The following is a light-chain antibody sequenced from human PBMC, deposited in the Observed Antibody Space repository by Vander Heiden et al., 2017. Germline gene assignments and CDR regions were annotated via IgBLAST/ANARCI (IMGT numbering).Light chain of an antibody. CDR3: QQYDYLPPT. J-gene: IGKJ5*01. CDR1: LDINNY. V-gene: IGKV1-33*01. Sequence: DIQMTQSTSSLSASVGDKITITCQASLDINNYLNWYQQKPGKAPKLLTYDASNLETGVPSRFSGSGSGTHFTFTISSLQPEDFATYYCQQYDYLPPTFGQGTRLEIK. CDR2: DAS.